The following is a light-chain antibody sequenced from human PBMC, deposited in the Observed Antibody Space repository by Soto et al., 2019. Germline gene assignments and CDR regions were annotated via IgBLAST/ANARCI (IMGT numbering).Light chain of an antibody. CDR3: QQYNNWPRT. CDR2: GAS. Sequence: EILMTQSPATLSVSPGEGATLSCRASQSVGSNLAWYQQKPGQAPRRLIYGASTRATGIPARFSGSGSGTDFILTISSLQSEDSAVYYCQQYNNWPRTFGQGTKVEIK. CDR1: QSVGSN. V-gene: IGKV3-15*01. J-gene: IGKJ1*01.